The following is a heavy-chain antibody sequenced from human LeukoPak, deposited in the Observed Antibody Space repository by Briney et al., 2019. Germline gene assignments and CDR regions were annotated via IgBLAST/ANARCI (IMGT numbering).Heavy chain of an antibody. CDR3: ARCSVETALYYFDY. V-gene: IGHV4-34*01. CDR2: INHSGST. J-gene: IGHJ4*02. D-gene: IGHD3-10*02. CDR1: GGSFSGYY. Sequence: PSETLSLTCAVYGGSFSGYYWSWIRQPPGKGLEWIGEINHSGSTNYNPSLKSRVTISVDTSKNQFSLKLSSVTAADTAVYYCARCSVETALYYFDYWGQGTLVTVSS.